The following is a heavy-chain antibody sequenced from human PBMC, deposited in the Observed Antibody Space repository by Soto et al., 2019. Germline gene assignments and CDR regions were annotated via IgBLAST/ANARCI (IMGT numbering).Heavy chain of an antibody. J-gene: IGHJ4*02. D-gene: IGHD4-17*01. CDR3: AKWTTVVSPLFDY. V-gene: IGHV3-30*18. CDR1: GFTFSSYG. CDR2: ISYDGSNK. Sequence: GGSLRLSCAASGFTFSSYGMHWVRQAPGKGLEWVAVISYDGSNKYYADSVKGRFTISRDNSKNTLYLQMNSLRAEDTAVYYCAKWTTVVSPLFDYRGQGMLVTVSS.